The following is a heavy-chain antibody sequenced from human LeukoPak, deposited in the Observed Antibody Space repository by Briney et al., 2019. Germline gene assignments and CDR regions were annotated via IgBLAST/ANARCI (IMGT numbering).Heavy chain of an antibody. V-gene: IGHV3-30*10. Sequence: GGSLRLSCAASGFSFSTYAMHWVRQAPGEGPEWVAAISYDGNYKYYTDSVKGRFTISRDNSKNTLYLQTNSLRAEDTAVYYCAREPHTYCSSTSCYPTHDAFDIWGQGTMVTVSS. CDR3: AREPHTYCSSTSCYPTHDAFDI. CDR1: GFSFSTYA. D-gene: IGHD2-2*01. J-gene: IGHJ3*02. CDR2: ISYDGNYK.